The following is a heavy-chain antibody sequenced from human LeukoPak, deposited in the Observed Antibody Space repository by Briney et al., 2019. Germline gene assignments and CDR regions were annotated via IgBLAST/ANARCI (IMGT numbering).Heavy chain of an antibody. CDR3: ARGLPLRYYYGSGSYRGYYYGMDV. CDR2: INHSGST. CDR1: GGSLSGYY. J-gene: IGHJ6*02. D-gene: IGHD3-10*01. Sequence: SETLSLTCAVYGGSLSGYYWSWIRQPPGKGLEWIGEINHSGSTNYNPSLKSRVTISVDTSKNQFSLKLSSVTAADTAVYYCARGLPLRYYYGSGSYRGYYYGMDVWGQGTTVTVSS. V-gene: IGHV4-34*01.